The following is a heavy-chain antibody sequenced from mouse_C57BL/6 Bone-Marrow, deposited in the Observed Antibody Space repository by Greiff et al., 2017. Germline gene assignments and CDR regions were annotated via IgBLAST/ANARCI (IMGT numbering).Heavy chain of an antibody. CDR2: INPNNGGT. D-gene: IGHD3-2*02. CDR3: ARRKADGDGFDY. CDR1: GYTFTDYN. Sequence: EVQLQESGPELVKPGASVKMSCKASGYTFTDYNMHWVKQSHGKSLEWIGNINPNNGGTNYNQKFKGKATVTVNKSSSTAYMERRSLTSEDSAVYYCARRKADGDGFDYWGQGTTLTVSS. J-gene: IGHJ2*01. V-gene: IGHV1-22*01.